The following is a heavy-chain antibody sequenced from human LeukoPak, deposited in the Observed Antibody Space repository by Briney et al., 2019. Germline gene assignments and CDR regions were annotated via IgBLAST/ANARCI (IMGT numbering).Heavy chain of an antibody. J-gene: IGHJ3*02. Sequence: AGRSLRLSCAASGFTFSSYGMHWVRQAPGKGLEWVAVISYDGSNKYYADSVKGRFTISRDNSKNTLYLQMNSLRAEDTAVYYCAKVGGSYYRSAFDIWGQGTMVTVSS. V-gene: IGHV3-30*18. CDR1: GFTFSSYG. CDR2: ISYDGSNK. CDR3: AKVGGSYYRSAFDI. D-gene: IGHD1-26*01.